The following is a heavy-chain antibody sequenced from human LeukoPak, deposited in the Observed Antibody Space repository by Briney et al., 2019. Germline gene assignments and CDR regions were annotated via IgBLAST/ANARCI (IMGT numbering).Heavy chain of an antibody. J-gene: IGHJ4*02. V-gene: IGHV1-69*06. CDR1: GGTFSSYA. D-gene: IGHD3-22*01. CDR2: IIPIFGTA. Sequence: GASVKVSCKASGGTFSSYAISWVRQAPRQGLEWMGGIIPIFGTANYAQKFQGRVTITADKSTSTAYMELSSLRSEDTAVYYCARDPSYYYDSSGYNFDYWGQGTLVTVSS. CDR3: ARDPSYYYDSSGYNFDY.